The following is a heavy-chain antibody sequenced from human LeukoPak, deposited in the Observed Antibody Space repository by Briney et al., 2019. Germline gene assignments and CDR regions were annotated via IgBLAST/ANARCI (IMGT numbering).Heavy chain of an antibody. D-gene: IGHD2-15*01. CDR2: ISSSGNDK. V-gene: IGHV3-21*01. J-gene: IGHJ4*02. CDR1: GFTFSGSS. CDR3: ARDSVVADFDY. Sequence: GGSLRLSYAASGFTFSGSSMNWVRQTPGKGLEWVSSISSSGNDKYYADSVKGRFTISRDNAKNSLYLQLNSLRAEDTAVYYCARDSVVADFDYWGQGTLVTVSS.